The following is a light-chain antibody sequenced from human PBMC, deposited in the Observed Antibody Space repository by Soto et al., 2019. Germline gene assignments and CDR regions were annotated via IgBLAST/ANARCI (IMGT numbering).Light chain of an antibody. Sequence: AIEMTQSPSSLSASVGDTVTITCRASQGIGKDLAWFQQRPGKAPKLLIYGASGLQNGVPSRFSGSGSGTDFTLTISGLQPEDFATYFCLQDFNYPRTLGQGTKVDTK. CDR3: LQDFNYPRT. CDR1: QGIGKD. CDR2: GAS. V-gene: IGKV1-6*01. J-gene: IGKJ1*01.